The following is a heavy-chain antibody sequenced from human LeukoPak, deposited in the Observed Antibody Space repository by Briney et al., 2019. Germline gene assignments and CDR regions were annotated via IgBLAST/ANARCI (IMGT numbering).Heavy chain of an antibody. V-gene: IGHV4-34*01. Sequence: PSETLSLTCAVYGGSFSGYFWSSIRQPPGKGLEWIGEINHSGSTNNNPSLKSRVTISVDTSKNQFSLKLSSVTAADTAVYSCARGLTTVTTFNWFDPWGQGTLVAVSS. CDR1: GGSFSGYF. CDR3: ARGLTTVTTFNWFDP. D-gene: IGHD4-17*01. J-gene: IGHJ5*02. CDR2: INHSGST.